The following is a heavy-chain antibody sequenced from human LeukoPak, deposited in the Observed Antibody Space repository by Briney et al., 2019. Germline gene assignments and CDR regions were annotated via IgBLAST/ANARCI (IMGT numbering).Heavy chain of an antibody. Sequence: ASVKVSCKAFGYTFTSNYMHWVRQAPGQGLEWMGIINPSGGSTSYAQKFQGRITLSRDTSTSTVYMELSSLRSDDTAVCYCARAVNTPIYYFEYWGQGALVTVSS. D-gene: IGHD1/OR15-1a*01. CDR1: GYTFTSNY. J-gene: IGHJ4*02. CDR3: ARAVNTPIYYFEY. CDR2: INPSGGST. V-gene: IGHV1-46*01.